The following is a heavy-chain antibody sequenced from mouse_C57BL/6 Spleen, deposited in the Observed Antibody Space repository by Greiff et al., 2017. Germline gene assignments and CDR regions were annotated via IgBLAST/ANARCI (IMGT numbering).Heavy chain of an antibody. D-gene: IGHD2-1*01. J-gene: IGHJ4*01. CDR1: GYAFSSYW. Sequence: QVQLQQSGAELVKPGASVKISCKASGYAFSSYWMNWVKQRPGKGLAWIGQIYPGDGATNYNGKFKGKATLTADKSSSTAFMQLSSLTAEDSAVYFCARGGYGNYYAMDDWGQGTSVTVSS. V-gene: IGHV1-80*01. CDR2: IYPGDGAT. CDR3: ARGGYGNYYAMDD.